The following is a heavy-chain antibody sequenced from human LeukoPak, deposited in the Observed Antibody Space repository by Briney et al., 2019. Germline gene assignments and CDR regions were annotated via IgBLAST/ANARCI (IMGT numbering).Heavy chain of an antibody. CDR3: AREVGDGYNNYFDY. J-gene: IGHJ4*02. Sequence: PSETLSLTCTVSGGSISSSSYYWGWIRQPPGKGLEWIGSIYYSGSTNYNPSLKSRVTISVDTSRNQFSLKLSSVTAADTAVYYCAREVGDGYNNYFDYWGQGTLVTVSS. V-gene: IGHV4-39*07. CDR2: IYYSGST. D-gene: IGHD5-24*01. CDR1: GGSISSSSYY.